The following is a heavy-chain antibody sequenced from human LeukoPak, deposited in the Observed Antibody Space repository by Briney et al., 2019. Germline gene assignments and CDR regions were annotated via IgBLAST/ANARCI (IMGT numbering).Heavy chain of an antibody. Sequence: GGSLRLSCAASGFTFSDYYMSWIRQAPGKGLEWVSYISSSGSTIYYADSVKGRFTISRDNAKNSLYLQMNSLRPEDTAVYYCAREFGHLDPPFDYWGQGTLVTVSS. D-gene: IGHD3-16*01. V-gene: IGHV3-11*04. CDR2: ISSSGSTI. J-gene: IGHJ4*02. CDR3: AREFGHLDPPFDY. CDR1: GFTFSDYY.